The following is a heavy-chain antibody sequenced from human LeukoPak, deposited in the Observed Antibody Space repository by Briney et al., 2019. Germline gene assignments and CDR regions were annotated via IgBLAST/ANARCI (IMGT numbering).Heavy chain of an antibody. CDR3: ATSGSHPKCFDF. D-gene: IGHD2-15*01. J-gene: IGHJ4*02. V-gene: IGHV3-11*04. CDR1: GITFNDSY. CDR2: MYTGGRTT. Sequence: PGGSLTLSCAASGITFNDSYMSGCRQAPGEGREWSSFMYTGGRTTYYADSVKGRFTISMDNAKSSLHLQMNSLSAEDTAVYYCATSGSHPKCFDFWGQGTLVTVSS.